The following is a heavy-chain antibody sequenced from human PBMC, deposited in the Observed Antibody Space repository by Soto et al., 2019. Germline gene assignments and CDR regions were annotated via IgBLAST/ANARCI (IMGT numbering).Heavy chain of an antibody. CDR2: INPSGGST. D-gene: IGHD1-7*01. V-gene: IGHV1-46*03. J-gene: IGHJ4*02. CDR1: GYTFTSYY. CDR3: ARVSNNWNYPPRYYFDY. Sequence: ASVKVSCKASGYTFTSYYMHWVRQAPGQGLEWMGIINPSGGSTSYAQKFQGRVTMTRDTSTSTVYMELSSLRSEDTAVYYCARVSNNWNYPPRYYFDYCGQGTLVTVSS.